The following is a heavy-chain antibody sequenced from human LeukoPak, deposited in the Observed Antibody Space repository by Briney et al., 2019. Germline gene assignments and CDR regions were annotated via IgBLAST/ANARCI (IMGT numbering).Heavy chain of an antibody. CDR2: IRYDGSNK. J-gene: IGHJ4*02. D-gene: IGHD6-13*01. V-gene: IGHV3-30*02. CDR1: GFTFSSYG. CDR3: AKDAPAAAGTLGLDY. Sequence: GGSLRLSCAASGFTFSSYGMHWVRQAPGKGLEWVAFIRYDGSNKYYADSVKGRFTISRDNSKNTLYLQMNSLRAEDTAVYYCAKDAPAAAGTLGLDYWGQGTLVTVSS.